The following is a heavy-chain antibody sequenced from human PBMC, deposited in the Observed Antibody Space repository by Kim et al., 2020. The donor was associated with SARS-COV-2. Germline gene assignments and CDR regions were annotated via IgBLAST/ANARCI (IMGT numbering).Heavy chain of an antibody. CDR3: AREFRIVGATPRDY. CDR2: INPNSGGT. J-gene: IGHJ4*02. V-gene: IGHV1-2*02. CDR1: GYTFTGYY. Sequence: ASVKVSCKASGYTFTGYYMHWVRQAPGQGLEWMGWINPNSGGTNYAQKFQGRVTMTRDTSISTAYMELSRLRSDDTAVYYCAREFRIVGATPRDYWGQGTLVTVSS. D-gene: IGHD1-26*01.